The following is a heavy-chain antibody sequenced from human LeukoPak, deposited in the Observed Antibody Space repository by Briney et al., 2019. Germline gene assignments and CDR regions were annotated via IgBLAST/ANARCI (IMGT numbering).Heavy chain of an antibody. J-gene: IGHJ3*02. CDR3: TRSTNLEAFDI. CDR2: IYYSGST. D-gene: IGHD2-8*01. CDR1: GGSVTSGTYY. Sequence: SETLSLTCTVSGGSVTSGTYYWSWIRQPPGKGLEWIGYIYYSGSTNYNPSLKSRVTVSVDTSKNQCPLKLSSVATADTAVYYCTRSTNLEAFDIWGQRTMVTVSS. V-gene: IGHV4-61*01.